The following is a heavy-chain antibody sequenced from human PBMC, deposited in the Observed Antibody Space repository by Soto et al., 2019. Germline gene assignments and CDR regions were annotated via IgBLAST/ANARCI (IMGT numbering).Heavy chain of an antibody. Sequence: PSETLSLTCTVSGGSISSSSYYWGWIRQPPGKGLEWIGSIYYSGSTYYNPSLKSRVTISVDTSKNQFSLKLSSVTAADTAVYYCARQSAVATPGYWYWGQGTLVTVSS. CDR1: GGSISSSSYY. CDR3: ARQSAVATPGYWY. D-gene: IGHD2-8*02. CDR2: IYYSGST. J-gene: IGHJ1*01. V-gene: IGHV4-39*01.